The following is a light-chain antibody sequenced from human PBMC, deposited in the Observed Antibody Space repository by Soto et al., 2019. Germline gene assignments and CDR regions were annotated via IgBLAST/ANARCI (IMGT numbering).Light chain of an antibody. CDR3: QHYNSYSEA. CDR2: KAS. CDR1: QTISSW. V-gene: IGKV1-5*03. J-gene: IGKJ1*01. Sequence: DIQMPQSPSTLSGSVGDRVTITCRASQTISSWLAWDQQKPRKAPKLLIYKASTLKSGVPSRFSGSGSGTEFTLTISSLQPDDFATYYCQHYNSYSEAFCQGTKVDIK.